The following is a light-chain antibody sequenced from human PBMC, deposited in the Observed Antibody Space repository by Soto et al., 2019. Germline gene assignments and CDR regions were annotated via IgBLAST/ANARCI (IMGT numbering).Light chain of an antibody. CDR1: QSVSSSY. CDR3: QHYGSLVLT. J-gene: IGKJ4*01. Sequence: EIVLTQSPGTLSLSPGERATLSCRASQSVSSSYLAWYQQKPGQAPRLLIYGASSRATGIPDRFSGSGSGTDFTLTISRLDPEDFAVYYCQHYGSLVLTFGGGSQVEIK. V-gene: IGKV3-20*01. CDR2: GAS.